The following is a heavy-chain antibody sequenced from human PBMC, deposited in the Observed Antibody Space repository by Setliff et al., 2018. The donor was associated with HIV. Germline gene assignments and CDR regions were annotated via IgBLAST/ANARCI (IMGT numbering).Heavy chain of an antibody. CDR2: INHSGST. J-gene: IGHJ3*01. D-gene: IGHD3-22*01. CDR1: GESFSGYY. V-gene: IGHV4-34*01. Sequence: KPSETLSLTCAVYGESFSGYYWSWIRQPAGKGLEWLGEINHSGSTNYNPSLRSRVTISIGTSKNQFSLKLSSVTAADTAMYYCARDRHYYHSGAYHGSRDSLDFWGQGTMVTVSS. CDR3: ARDRHYYHSGAYHGSRDSLDF.